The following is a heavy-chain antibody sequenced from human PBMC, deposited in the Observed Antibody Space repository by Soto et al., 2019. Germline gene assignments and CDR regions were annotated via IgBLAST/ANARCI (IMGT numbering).Heavy chain of an antibody. J-gene: IGHJ4*02. CDR2: IIPIFGTA. CDR3: ATRTADTAMVFDY. CDR1: GGTFSSYA. V-gene: IGHV1-69*13. Sequence: ASVKVSCKASGGTFSSYAISWVRQAPGQGLEWMGGIIPIFGTANYAQKFQGRVTITADESTSTAYMELSSLSSEDTAVYYCATRTADTAMVFDYWGQGTLVTVSS. D-gene: IGHD5-18*01.